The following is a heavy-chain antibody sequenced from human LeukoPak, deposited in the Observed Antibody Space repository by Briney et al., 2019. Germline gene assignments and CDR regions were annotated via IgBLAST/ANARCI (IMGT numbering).Heavy chain of an antibody. J-gene: IGHJ3*02. D-gene: IGHD6-19*01. CDR3: ARAIYSSGWYRDI. V-gene: IGHV4-61*02. CDR2: IYTSGST. CDR1: GGSISSGSYY. Sequence: SETLSLTCTVSGGSISSGSYYWSWIRQPAGKGLEWIGRIYTSGSTNYNPSLKSRVTISVDTSKNQFSLKLSSVTAADTAVYYCARAIYSSGWYRDIWGQGTMVTVSS.